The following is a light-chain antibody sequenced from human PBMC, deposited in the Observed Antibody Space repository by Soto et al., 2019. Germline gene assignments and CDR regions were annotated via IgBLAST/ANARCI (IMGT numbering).Light chain of an antibody. CDR2: GNS. J-gene: IGLJ2*01. CDR3: QSYGSSRGV. CDR1: SSNIGAGYD. Sequence: QSVLTQPPSVSGAPGQRVTISCTGSSSNIGAGYDVHWYQQVPGTAPKLLIYGNSNRPSGVPDRFSGSKSGTSASLAITGLQAEDEADYYCQSYGSSRGVFGGGTKLTVL. V-gene: IGLV1-40*01.